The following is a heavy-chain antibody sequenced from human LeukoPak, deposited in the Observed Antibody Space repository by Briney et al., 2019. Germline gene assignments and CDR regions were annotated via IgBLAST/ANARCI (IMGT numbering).Heavy chain of an antibody. CDR2: IYYSGGT. D-gene: IGHD3-3*01. J-gene: IGHJ6*03. CDR1: GGSISSSSYY. CDR3: ARVTAWSGYYYYYYYYMDV. V-gene: IGHV4-39*07. Sequence: SETLSLTCTVSGGSISSSSYYWGWIRQPPGKGLEWIGSIYYSGGTYYNPSLKSRVTISVDTSKNQFSLKLSSVTAADTAVYYCARVTAWSGYYYYYYYYMDVWGKGTTVTVSS.